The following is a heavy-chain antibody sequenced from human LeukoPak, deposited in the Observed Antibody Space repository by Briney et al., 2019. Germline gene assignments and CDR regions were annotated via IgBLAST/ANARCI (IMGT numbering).Heavy chain of an antibody. J-gene: IGHJ3*02. V-gene: IGHV3-74*01. D-gene: IGHD3-10*01. CDR2: INSDGSST. Sequence: GGSLRLSCVASGFSFSDHWMHWVRQAPGKGLVWVSRINSDGSSTSYADSVKGRFTISRDNAKNTLYLQMNSLRAEDTAVYYCARVRSGWGVVHNDAFDIWGQGTMVTVSS. CDR3: ARVRSGWGVVHNDAFDI. CDR1: GFSFSDHW.